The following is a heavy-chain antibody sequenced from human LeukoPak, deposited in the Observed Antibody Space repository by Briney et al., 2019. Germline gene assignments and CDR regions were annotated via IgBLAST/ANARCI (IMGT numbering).Heavy chain of an antibody. CDR3: ARALSLVVVAAALGY. CDR2: ISSSSSYI. CDR1: GFTFFSYT. D-gene: IGHD2-15*01. Sequence: GGSLRLSCAASGFTFFSYTMNWVRQAPGKGLEWVSSISSSSSYIYYADSVKGRFTISRDNAKNSLYLQMNSLRAEDTAVYYCARALSLVVVAAALGYWGQGTLVTVSS. V-gene: IGHV3-21*01. J-gene: IGHJ4*02.